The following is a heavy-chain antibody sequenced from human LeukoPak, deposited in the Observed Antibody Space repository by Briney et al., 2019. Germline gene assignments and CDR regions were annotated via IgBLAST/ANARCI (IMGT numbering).Heavy chain of an antibody. V-gene: IGHV4-34*01. D-gene: IGHD1-26*01. CDR2: INHSGSTT. CDR1: GGSFSDYY. CDR3: ARHGEGSRQYSGSYLNGFDY. Sequence: SETLSLTCAVSGGSFSDYYWSWIRQPPGKGLEWIGEINHSGSTTNYNPSLKNRVTISVDMSKNQFSLKLSSVTAADTAVYYCARHGEGSRQYSGSYLNGFDYWGQGTLVTVSS. J-gene: IGHJ4*02.